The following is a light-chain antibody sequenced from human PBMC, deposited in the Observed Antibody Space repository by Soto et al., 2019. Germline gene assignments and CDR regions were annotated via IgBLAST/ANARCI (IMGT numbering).Light chain of an antibody. CDR2: DVS. V-gene: IGLV2-14*03. J-gene: IGLJ1*01. Sequence: TATASCSGGARLSVAPSSPGNNSDVGAYNFVSWYQQHPGKAPKLIIYDVSNRPSGVSNRFSGSKSGNTASLTISGLQAEDEADYYCNSYTTSSTHVFGTGTKVTVL. CDR1: NSDVGAYNF. CDR3: NSYTTSSTHV.